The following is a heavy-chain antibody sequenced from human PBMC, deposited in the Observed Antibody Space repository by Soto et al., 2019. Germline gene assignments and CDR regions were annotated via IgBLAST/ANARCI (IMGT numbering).Heavy chain of an antibody. Sequence: SVKVSCKASGGTFSSYAISWVRQAPGQGLEWMGGIIPIFGTANYAQKFQGRVTITADESTSTGYMELSSLRSEDTAVYYCASTVSRYYYYGMDAWGQGTTVTVSS. V-gene: IGHV1-69*13. CDR2: IIPIFGTA. CDR1: GGTFSSYA. D-gene: IGHD4-4*01. CDR3: ASTVSRYYYYGMDA. J-gene: IGHJ6*02.